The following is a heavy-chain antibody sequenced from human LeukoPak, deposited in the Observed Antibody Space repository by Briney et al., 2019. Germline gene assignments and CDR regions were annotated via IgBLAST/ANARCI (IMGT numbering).Heavy chain of an antibody. V-gene: IGHV4-59*12. CDR1: GGSISSYY. Sequence: SDTLSLTCTVSGGSISSYYWSWIRQPPGKGVEWIGYIYYCWSNNYNPFLKGRVTILLDQSKDHFSLKLSSVTTADTAVYYWARETMVRGVTIDNWFDPWGQGTLVTVSS. D-gene: IGHD3-10*01. CDR2: IYYCWSN. J-gene: IGHJ5*02. CDR3: ARETMVRGVTIDNWFDP.